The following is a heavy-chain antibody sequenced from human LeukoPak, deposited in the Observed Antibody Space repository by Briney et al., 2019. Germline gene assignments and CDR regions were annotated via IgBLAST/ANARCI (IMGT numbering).Heavy chain of an antibody. J-gene: IGHJ4*02. Sequence: SETLSFTCPVSGDSITHYYWSWIRQPAGKGLEWIGRIYSSERTNYNPSLKGRVTMSIDNSKNQFSLHINSVTAADTAVYYCARDHRRYFDYWGQGTLVTVSS. CDR2: IYSSERT. V-gene: IGHV4-4*07. CDR1: GDSITHYY. CDR3: ARDHRRYFDY.